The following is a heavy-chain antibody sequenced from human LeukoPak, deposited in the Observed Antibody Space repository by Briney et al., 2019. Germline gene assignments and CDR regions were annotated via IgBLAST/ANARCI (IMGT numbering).Heavy chain of an antibody. Sequence: GASVKVPCKASGYTFTDYSMHWVRQAPGQGLEWMGWINPNSGGTNYAQKFQGRVTMTRDTSTSTAYMELSGLRSDDTAVFYCARNTYYYDNSAGTFDFWGQGTLVTVSS. CDR3: ARNTYYYDNSAGTFDF. D-gene: IGHD3-22*01. V-gene: IGHV1-2*02. CDR1: GYTFTDYS. CDR2: INPNSGGT. J-gene: IGHJ4*02.